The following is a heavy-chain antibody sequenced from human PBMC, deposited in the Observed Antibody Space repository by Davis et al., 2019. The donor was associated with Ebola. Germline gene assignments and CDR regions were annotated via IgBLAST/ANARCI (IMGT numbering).Heavy chain of an antibody. Sequence: PSETLSLTCAVSGDSINRDGFYWAWIRPPAGKGREWIGRIYTSGSTNYNPSLKSRVTMTVNTSKNQFSLRLRSVTAADTAVYYCARGVWLGDNWFDPWGQGTLVTVSS. D-gene: IGHD6-19*01. V-gene: IGHV4-61*02. CDR2: IYTSGST. CDR3: ARGVWLGDNWFDP. CDR1: GDSINRDGFY. J-gene: IGHJ5*02.